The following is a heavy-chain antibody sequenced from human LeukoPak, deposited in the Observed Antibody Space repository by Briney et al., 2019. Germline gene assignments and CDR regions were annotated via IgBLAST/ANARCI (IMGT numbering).Heavy chain of an antibody. V-gene: IGHV3-7*01. Sequence: PGGSLRLSCAASGFTFSSYWMNWVRQAPGKGLEWVANIKQDGSEKYYVDSVKGRFTISRDNAKKSLYLQMNSLRAEDTAVYYCARRRSRGYKDDAFDIWGQGTIVTVSS. D-gene: IGHD3-22*01. CDR3: ARRRSRGYKDDAFDI. J-gene: IGHJ3*02. CDR2: IKQDGSEK. CDR1: GFTFSSYW.